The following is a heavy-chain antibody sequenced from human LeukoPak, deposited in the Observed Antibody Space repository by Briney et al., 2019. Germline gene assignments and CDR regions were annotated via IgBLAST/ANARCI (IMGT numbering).Heavy chain of an antibody. CDR3: ARDNSGWYSIDY. J-gene: IGHJ4*02. CDR2: ISYDGSNK. D-gene: IGHD6-19*01. CDR1: GFTFSSYA. V-gene: IGHV3-30-3*01. Sequence: PGGSLRLSCAASGFTFSSYAMHWVRQAPGKGLEWVAVISYDGSNKYYADSVKGRFTISRDNSKNTLYLQMNSLRAEDTAVYYCARDNSGWYSIDYWGQGTLVTVPS.